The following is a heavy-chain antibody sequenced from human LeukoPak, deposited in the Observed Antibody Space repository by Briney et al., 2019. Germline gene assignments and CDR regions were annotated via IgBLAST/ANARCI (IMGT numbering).Heavy chain of an antibody. D-gene: IGHD1-26*01. V-gene: IGHV4-4*07. Sequence: KPSETLSLTCDVSGGSVRSYWWGWVRQPAGKGLEWLGRIYSTGSTRFHPSLKSRLTLSIDTSTNQFSLKLTSVTAADTAVYFCARQGYTVSYYFLDYWSQGALVTVSS. CDR3: ARQGYTVSYYFLDY. CDR1: GGSVRSYW. J-gene: IGHJ4*02. CDR2: IYSTGST.